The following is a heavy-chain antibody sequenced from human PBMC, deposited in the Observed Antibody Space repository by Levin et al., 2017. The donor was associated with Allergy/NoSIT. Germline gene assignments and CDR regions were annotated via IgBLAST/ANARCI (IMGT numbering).Heavy chain of an antibody. CDR2: ISGSGGST. D-gene: IGHD3-10*01. J-gene: IGHJ4*02. CDR3: AKVGHGSGSLEPPFGY. V-gene: IGHV3-23*01. Sequence: GGSLRLSCAASGFTFSSYAMSWVRQAPGKGLEWVSAISGSGGSTYYADSVKGRFTISRDNSKNTLYLQMNSLRAEDTAVYYCAKVGHGSGSLEPPFGYWGQGTLVTVSS. CDR1: GFTFSSYA.